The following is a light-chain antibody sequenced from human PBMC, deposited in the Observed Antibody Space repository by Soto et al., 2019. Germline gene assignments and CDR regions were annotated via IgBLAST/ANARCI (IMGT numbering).Light chain of an antibody. CDR2: DVS. CDR3: QQYGTSLT. J-gene: IGKJ4*01. CDR1: QSVSSTY. Sequence: EIVLTHSPATLYLSPGDRATLSCGASQSVSSTYLAWYQQKPGLAPRLLIYDVSNRFPGIPDRCSGSGSGTGFTLTISRLEPEDFAVYYCQQYGTSLTCGGGTKVEIK. V-gene: IGKV3D-20*01.